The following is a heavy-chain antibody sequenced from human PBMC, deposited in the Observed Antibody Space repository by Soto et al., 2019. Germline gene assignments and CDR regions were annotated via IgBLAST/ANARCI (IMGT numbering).Heavy chain of an antibody. CDR3: ARRRSGDHPYYYYGMDV. CDR2: IYYSGST. V-gene: IGHV4-39*01. J-gene: IGHJ6*02. Sequence: QLQLQESGPGLVKPSETLSLTCTVSGGSISSSSYYWGWIRQPPGKGLEWIGSIYYSGSTYYNPSLKSRVTISVDTSKNQFSLKLSSVTAADTAVYYCARRRSGDHPYYYYGMDVWGQGTTVTVSS. CDR1: GGSISSSSYY. D-gene: IGHD1-26*01.